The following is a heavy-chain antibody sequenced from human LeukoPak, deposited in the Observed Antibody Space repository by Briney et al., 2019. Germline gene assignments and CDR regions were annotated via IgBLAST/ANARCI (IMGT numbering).Heavy chain of an antibody. J-gene: IGHJ5*02. CDR1: GINANDYY. CDR3: ARGHLGLSP. Sequence: ASLRLSCEVSGINANDYYISWIRQPPGQGLEWIGYFHNSRTTSYNPSLTGRVTISVDTAMDQISLKLNSVTAADTAVYYCARGHLGLSPWGQGTLVTVSS. V-gene: IGHV4-59*02. CDR2: FHNSRTT. D-gene: IGHD3-10*01.